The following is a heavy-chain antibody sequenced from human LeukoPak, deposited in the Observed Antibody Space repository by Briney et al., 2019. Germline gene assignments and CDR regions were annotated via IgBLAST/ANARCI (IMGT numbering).Heavy chain of an antibody. Sequence: GGSLRLSCAASGFTFSTYGMHWVRQAPGKGLEWVAVISYDGSNKYYADPVKGRFTISRDNSKNTLFLQMNSLRADDTSVYYCAKGGGSGTYYEYFDPWGQGTLVTVSS. D-gene: IGHD1-26*01. V-gene: IGHV3-30*18. CDR3: AKGGGSGTYYEYFDP. J-gene: IGHJ5*02. CDR1: GFTFSTYG. CDR2: ISYDGSNK.